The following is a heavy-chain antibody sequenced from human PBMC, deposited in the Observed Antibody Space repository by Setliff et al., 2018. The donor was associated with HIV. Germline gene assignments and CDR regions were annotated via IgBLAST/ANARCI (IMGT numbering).Heavy chain of an antibody. Sequence: SETLSLTCAVYGGAFSGYYWSWIRQPPGKGLEWIGSLYYSGSTYYNPSLRSRVTISGDMSKKQFSLKLTSVTAADTAVYYCASVGDTVYYNFWSGLSLWGQGTLVTVSS. CDR1: GGAFSGYY. J-gene: IGHJ4*02. CDR3: ASVGDTVYYNFWSGLSL. D-gene: IGHD3-3*01. V-gene: IGHV4-34*01. CDR2: LYYSGST.